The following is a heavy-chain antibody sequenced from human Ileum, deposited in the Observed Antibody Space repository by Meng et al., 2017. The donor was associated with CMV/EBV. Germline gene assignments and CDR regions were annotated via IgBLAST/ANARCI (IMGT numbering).Heavy chain of an antibody. D-gene: IGHD1-26*01. CDR3: ARVAVGATRAWFDP. V-gene: IGHV3-23*01. Sequence: SGFTFSCFAMSWGRPAPGKGLEWVSDLTGSGGSAYYADSVTGRFTTSRDNSRNTLYLQMSSLRVEDTALYYCARVAVGATRAWFDPWGQGTLVTVSS. CDR1: GFTFSCFA. CDR2: LTGSGGSA. J-gene: IGHJ5*02.